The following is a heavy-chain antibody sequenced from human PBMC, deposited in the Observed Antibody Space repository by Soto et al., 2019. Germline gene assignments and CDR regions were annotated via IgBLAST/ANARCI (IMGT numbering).Heavy chain of an antibody. V-gene: IGHV3-48*03. Sequence: PGGSLRLSCVGSGFGLSDYEMNWVRQAPGKGLEWVAYIAKSGINKYYADSVKGRFTISRDTADNSMCLQMDSLRVEDTAVYYCASLGNIALHYWGQGTLVTVSS. CDR3: ASLGNIALHY. CDR2: IAKSGINK. D-gene: IGHD3-10*01. CDR1: GFGLSDYE. J-gene: IGHJ1*01.